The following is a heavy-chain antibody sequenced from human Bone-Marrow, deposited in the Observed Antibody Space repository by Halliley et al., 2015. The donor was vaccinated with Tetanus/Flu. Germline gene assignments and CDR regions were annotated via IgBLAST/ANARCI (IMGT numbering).Heavy chain of an antibody. CDR2: LEHNGYVS. CDR3: VKGRRRFRKGIGFVDQ. J-gene: IGHJ4*02. V-gene: IGHV3-23*05. D-gene: IGHD2-15*01. CDR1: GFSFSYYP. Sequence: SLRLSCAVSGFSFSYYPMGWVRQAPAQGLEWISGLEHNGYVSYYVGSVKGRFTIPRDKSKNTLFLQMNNLRVEDTAIYYCVKGRRRFRKGIGFVDQWGQGPLV.